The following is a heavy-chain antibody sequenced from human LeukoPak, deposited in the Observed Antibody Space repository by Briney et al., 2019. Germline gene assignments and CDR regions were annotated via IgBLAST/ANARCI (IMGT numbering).Heavy chain of an antibody. J-gene: IGHJ4*02. V-gene: IGHV3-64*01. D-gene: IGHD2-2*01. CDR2: ISSNGGST. Sequence: GGSLRLSCAASGSTLSSYNMNWVRQAPGQGLEYVSAISSNGGSTYYANSVKGRFTISRDNSKNTLYLQMGSLRAEDMAVYYCASASTYCSITGCPTGNYWGQGTLVTVSS. CDR1: GSTLSSYN. CDR3: ASASTYCSITGCPTGNY.